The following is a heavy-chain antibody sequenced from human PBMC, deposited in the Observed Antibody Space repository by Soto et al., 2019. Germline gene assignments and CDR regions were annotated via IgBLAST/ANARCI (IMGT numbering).Heavy chain of an antibody. D-gene: IGHD1-26*01. V-gene: IGHV3-21*01. CDR2: ISSSSSYV. Sequence: EVQLVESGGGLVKPGGSLRLSCAASGFTFSSYSMNWVRQAPGKGLEWVSSISSSSSYVYYADSVKGRFTISRDNAKNLLYLQMNSLRAEDTAVSYCARAQWELLLDYFDYWGQGTLVTVSS. J-gene: IGHJ4*02. CDR1: GFTFSSYS. CDR3: ARAQWELLLDYFDY.